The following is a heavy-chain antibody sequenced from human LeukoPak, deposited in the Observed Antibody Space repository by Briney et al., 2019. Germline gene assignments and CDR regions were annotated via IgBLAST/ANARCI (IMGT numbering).Heavy chain of an antibody. CDR2: INPSGGST. CDR1: GYTFTSYY. CDR3: ARDRGAHYDSRNSNWFDP. V-gene: IGHV1-46*01. Sequence: ASVNVSCKASGYTFTSYYMHWVRQAPGQGLEWMGIINPSGGSTSYAQKFQGRVTMTRDTSTSTVYMELSSLRSEDTAVYYCARDRGAHYDSRNSNWFDPWGQGTLVTVSS. J-gene: IGHJ5*02. D-gene: IGHD3-22*01.